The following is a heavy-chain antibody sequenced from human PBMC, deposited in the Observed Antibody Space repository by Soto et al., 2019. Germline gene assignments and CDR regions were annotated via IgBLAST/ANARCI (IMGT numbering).Heavy chain of an antibody. CDR1: GCTFTSHD. D-gene: IGHD3-16*01. CDR2: MYTNLNAP. J-gene: IGHJ5*02. V-gene: IGHV1-8*01. Sequence: GASVKVSCKASGCTFTSHDINWVRQAPGQGLQWMGCMYTNLNAPGSPQAFKGRVTLSWHTSIRTAYLALNRLKPDDTAVYFFAGEQVGGSARWFDHWGQGTLVTVSS. CDR3: AGEQVGGSARWFDH.